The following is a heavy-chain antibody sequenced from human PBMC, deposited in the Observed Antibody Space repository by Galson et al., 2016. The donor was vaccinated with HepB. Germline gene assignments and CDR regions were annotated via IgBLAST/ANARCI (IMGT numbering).Heavy chain of an antibody. D-gene: IGHD6-19*01. CDR2: ISGDGTNK. CDR3: AKKGYSSGKFDAFDI. V-gene: IGHV3-30*18. Sequence: SLRLSCAASGFSFGSYAMHWVRQTPAKGLEWVAVISGDGTNKYYADSVKGRFTISRDNPKSTLYLQMSSLRADDTAVYSCAKKGYSSGKFDAFDIWGQGTVVTVSS. CDR1: GFSFGSYA. J-gene: IGHJ3*02.